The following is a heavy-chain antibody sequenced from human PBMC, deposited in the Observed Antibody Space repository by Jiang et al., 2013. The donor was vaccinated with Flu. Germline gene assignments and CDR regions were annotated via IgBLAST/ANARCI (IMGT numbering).Heavy chain of an antibody. CDR3: AREPRLCSSTSCFGGGFDY. CDR2: IYYSGST. V-gene: IGHV4-31*03. Sequence: GPGLVKPSQTLSLTCTVSGGSISSGGYYWSWIRQHPGKGLEWIGYIYYSGSTYYNPSLKSRVTISVDTSKNQFSLKLSSVTAADTAVYYCAREPRLCSSTSCFGGGFDYWGQGTLVTVSS. D-gene: IGHD2-2*01. CDR1: GGSISSGGYY. J-gene: IGHJ4*02.